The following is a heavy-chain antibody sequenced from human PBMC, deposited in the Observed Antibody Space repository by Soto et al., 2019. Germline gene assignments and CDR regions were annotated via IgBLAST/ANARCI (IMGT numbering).Heavy chain of an antibody. V-gene: IGHV3-30-3*01. J-gene: IGHJ4*02. Sequence: SLRLSCAASGFTFSSYAMHWVRQAPGKGLEWVAVISYDGSNKCYADSVKGRFTIPRDNSKNTLYLQMNSLRAEDTAVYYCARSYSGSNYGYWGQGTLVTSPQ. D-gene: IGHD1-26*01. CDR1: GFTFSSYA. CDR2: ISYDGSNK. CDR3: ARSYSGSNYGY.